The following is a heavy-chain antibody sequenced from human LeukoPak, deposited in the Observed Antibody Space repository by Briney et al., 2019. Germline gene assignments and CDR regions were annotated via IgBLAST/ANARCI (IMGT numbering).Heavy chain of an antibody. CDR2: IRYDGSNK. CDR1: GFTFSSYG. CDR3: AKDPRYYGSGSYYY. D-gene: IGHD3-10*01. Sequence: GGSLRLSCAASGFTFSSYGMHWVRQAPGKGLEWVSFIRYDGSNKYYADSVKGRFTISRDNSKNTLYLQMNSLRAEDTAVYYCAKDPRYYGSGSYYYWGQGTLVSVSS. J-gene: IGHJ4*02. V-gene: IGHV3-30*02.